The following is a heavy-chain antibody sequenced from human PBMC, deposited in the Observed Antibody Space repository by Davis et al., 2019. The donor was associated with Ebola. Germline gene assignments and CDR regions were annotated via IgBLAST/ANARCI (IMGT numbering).Heavy chain of an antibody. Sequence: AASVKVSCKASGYTFNSHGISWVRQAPGQGLEWMAWISAYNGHTNYAQKFQGRVTMTRDTSITTAYMELSSLSSDDTAVYYCTRGIARRRSGSWFDPWGQGTPVTVSS. D-gene: IGHD2-15*01. CDR3: TRGIARRRSGSWFDP. CDR1: GYTFNSHG. J-gene: IGHJ5*02. CDR2: ISAYNGHT. V-gene: IGHV1-18*01.